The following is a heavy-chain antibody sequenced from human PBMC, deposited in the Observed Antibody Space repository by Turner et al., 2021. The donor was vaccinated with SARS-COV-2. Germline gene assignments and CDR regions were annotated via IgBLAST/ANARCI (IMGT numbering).Heavy chain of an antibody. CDR3: ARHSPELRGNYFDY. CDR2: IYYSGST. J-gene: IGHJ4*02. CDR1: GGSISSSRYY. D-gene: IGHD1-26*01. Sequence: QLQLQESGPGVVKPSETLSLTCTGAGGSISSSRYYRCWIRQPPGKGLEWIGYIYYSGSTSYNPSLKRRGTITVDTSKNQFSLKLSSVTAADPAVYYCARHSPELRGNYFDYWGQGTLVTVSS. V-gene: IGHV4-39*01.